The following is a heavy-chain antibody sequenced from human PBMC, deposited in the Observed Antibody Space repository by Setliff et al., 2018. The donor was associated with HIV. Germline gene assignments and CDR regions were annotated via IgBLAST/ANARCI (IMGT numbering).Heavy chain of an antibody. J-gene: IGHJ6*03. D-gene: IGHD3-16*01. CDR1: GYTFSSYD. CDR2: MNPNSGNT. CDR3: ARSRRDSYDIGRRNHYYLDF. V-gene: IGHV1-8*02. Sequence: GASVKVSCKASGYTFSSYDINWVRQATGQGLEWMGWMNPNSGNTGYAQKFQGRVTMTRDTSISTAYMELNNLKFEDTAVYYCARSRRDSYDIGRRNHYYLDFWGKGTTVTVSS.